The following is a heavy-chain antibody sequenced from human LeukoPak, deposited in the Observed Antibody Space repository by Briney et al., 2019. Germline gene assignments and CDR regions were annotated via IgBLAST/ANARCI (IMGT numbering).Heavy chain of an antibody. CDR2: INHSGST. V-gene: IGHV4-34*01. CDR1: GGSFSGYY. J-gene: IGHJ4*02. CDR3: ARRGY. Sequence: SSETLSLTCTVYGGSFSGYYWSWIRQPPGKGLEWIGEINHSGSTNYNPSLKSRVTISVDTSKNQFSLKLSSVTAADTAVYYCARRGYWGQGTLVTVSS. D-gene: IGHD3-10*01.